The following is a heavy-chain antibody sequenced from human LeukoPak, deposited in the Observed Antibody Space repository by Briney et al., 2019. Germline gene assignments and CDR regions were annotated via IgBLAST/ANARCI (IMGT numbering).Heavy chain of an antibody. CDR2: INPNSGDT. CDR3: ARDGVSTVVPTKGELDL. CDR1: GYTFTDYY. V-gene: IGHV1-2*02. D-gene: IGHD5-12*01. Sequence: ASVKVSCKASGYTFTDYYFHWVRQAPGQGLEWMGWINPNSGDTNYAQKFQGGVTMTRDTSINTAYMELNSLTSDDTAVYYCARDGVSTVVPTKGELDLWGQGTLVIVSS. J-gene: IGHJ4*02.